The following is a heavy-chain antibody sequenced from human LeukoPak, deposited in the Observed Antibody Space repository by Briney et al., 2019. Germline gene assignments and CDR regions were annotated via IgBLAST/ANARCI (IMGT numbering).Heavy chain of an antibody. D-gene: IGHD3-22*01. CDR3: ALRYYYDSSGSGDY. Sequence: ASVKVSCKASGGTFSSYAISWVRQAPGQGLEWMGIINPSGGSTSYAQRFQGRVTMTRDTSTSAVYMELSSLRSEDTAVYYCALRYYYDSSGSGDYWGQGTLVTVSS. CDR2: INPSGGST. V-gene: IGHV1-46*01. J-gene: IGHJ4*02. CDR1: GGTFSSYA.